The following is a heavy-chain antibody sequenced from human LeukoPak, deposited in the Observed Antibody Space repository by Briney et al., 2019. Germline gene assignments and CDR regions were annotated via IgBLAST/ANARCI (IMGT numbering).Heavy chain of an antibody. CDR1: GFTFSSSE. CDR2: ISSSGTTI. D-gene: IGHD4-23*01. V-gene: IGHV3-48*03. J-gene: IGHJ5*02. CDR3: ARDDHIGGRRFDT. Sequence: GGSLRLSCAASGFTFSSSEMNWVRQAPGKGLEGVSYISSSGTTIYYADAVKGRFTTSIDNAKNSLYLQMNSLRAEDTAVYYCARDDHIGGRRFDTWGQGTLVTVSS.